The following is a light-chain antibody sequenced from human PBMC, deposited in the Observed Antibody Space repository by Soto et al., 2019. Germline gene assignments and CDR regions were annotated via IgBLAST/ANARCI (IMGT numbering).Light chain of an antibody. Sequence: EVVLTQSPATLSLSPGERAILSCEASQSVDRFLAWYQQKPGQAPRLLIYDASNRATGIPARFSGSGSGTDFALSISSLEPEDSAVYYCQQQRSHWPEITFGQGTRLEIK. V-gene: IGKV3-11*01. J-gene: IGKJ5*01. CDR1: QSVDRF. CDR3: QQRSHWPEIT. CDR2: DAS.